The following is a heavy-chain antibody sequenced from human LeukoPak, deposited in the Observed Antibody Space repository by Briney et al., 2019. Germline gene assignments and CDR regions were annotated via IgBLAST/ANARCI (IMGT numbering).Heavy chain of an antibody. V-gene: IGHV1-2*02. CDR2: INPSNGET. Sequence: ASVKVSCKASGYTLSDNYLHWVRQAPGQRLEWMAWINPSNGETKFAPRFQGRVTMTRDTSISTAYMELSRLRSDDTAVYYCARAGYYYGSGSYSYYYYYYMDVWGKGTTVTVSS. CDR3: ARAGYYYGSGSYSYYYYYYMDV. D-gene: IGHD3-10*01. J-gene: IGHJ6*03. CDR1: GYTLSDNY.